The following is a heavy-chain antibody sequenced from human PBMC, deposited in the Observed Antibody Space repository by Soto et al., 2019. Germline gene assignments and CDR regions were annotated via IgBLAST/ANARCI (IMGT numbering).Heavy chain of an antibody. CDR2: VFYTGNT. Sequence: SETLSLTCTVSGGSVSSFHWSWIRQSPGKGLEWIGYVFYTGNTKYNPALKRRVTISVDTSKKQFSLKLSSVSAADTGLYYCARSYSGTFYGYDIWGKGILVTVS. CDR1: GGSVSSFH. J-gene: IGHJ4*02. V-gene: IGHV4-59*02. CDR3: ARSYSGTFYGYDI. D-gene: IGHD1-26*01.